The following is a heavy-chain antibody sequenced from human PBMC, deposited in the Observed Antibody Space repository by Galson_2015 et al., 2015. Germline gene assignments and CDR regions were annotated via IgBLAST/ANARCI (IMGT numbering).Heavy chain of an antibody. D-gene: IGHD4-17*01. J-gene: IGHJ5*02. V-gene: IGHV3-33*01. CDR3: TSGASYGDSVKSYNWFDP. CDR2: IYYDGSQH. CDR1: GFTFSNSG. Sequence: SLRLSCAASGFTFSNSGMHWVRQAPGKGLEWVAVIYYDGSQHYYADSVKGRFAISRDNSKNTLYLQMDSLRAEETAAYYCTSGASYGDSVKSYNWFDPWGQGTLVIVS.